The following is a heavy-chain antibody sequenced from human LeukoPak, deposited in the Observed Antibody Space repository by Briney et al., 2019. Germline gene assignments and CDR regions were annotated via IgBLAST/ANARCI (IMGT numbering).Heavy chain of an antibody. CDR3: AIHVVTATTAVVFDI. Sequence: PGGSLRLSCAASGFTFSSYSMNWVRQAPGKGLEWVSSISSSSSYIYYADSVKGRFTISRDNAKNSLYLQMNSLRAEDTAVYYCAIHVVTATTAVVFDIWGQGTMVTVSS. CDR1: GFTFSSYS. J-gene: IGHJ3*02. CDR2: ISSSSSYI. D-gene: IGHD2-21*02. V-gene: IGHV3-21*01.